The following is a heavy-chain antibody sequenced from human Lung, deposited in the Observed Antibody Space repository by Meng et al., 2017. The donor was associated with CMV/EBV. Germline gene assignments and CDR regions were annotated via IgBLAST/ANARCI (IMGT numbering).Heavy chain of an antibody. CDR1: GFIFNDYG. Sequence: ESXKIXRAASGFIFNDYGMSWVGQVPGKGLEWLSGISCSGRRTYYAGSITGRYTLARDKSKNTIYLQMDNLRAEDTAVYYCAKDRGDDSNFHSDPWGQGTXVTVSS. CDR3: AKDRGDDSNFHSDP. V-gene: IGHV3-23*01. CDR2: ISCSGRRT. J-gene: IGHJ5*02. D-gene: IGHD3-10*01.